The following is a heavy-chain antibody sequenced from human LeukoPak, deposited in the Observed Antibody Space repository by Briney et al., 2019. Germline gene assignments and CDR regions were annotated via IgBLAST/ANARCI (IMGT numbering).Heavy chain of an antibody. CDR3: ARYSGGYYSFHN. CDR2: INEDGSAK. Sequence: GGSLRLSCVASGFTLSGYWMSWVRQAPGKGLEWVANINEDGSAKHYVDSVKGRFTVSRDNAKNSLYLHMDSLRAEDTAVYYCARYSGGYYSFHNWGQGTLVTVSS. V-gene: IGHV3-7*03. CDR1: GFTLSGYW. D-gene: IGHD1-26*01. J-gene: IGHJ4*02.